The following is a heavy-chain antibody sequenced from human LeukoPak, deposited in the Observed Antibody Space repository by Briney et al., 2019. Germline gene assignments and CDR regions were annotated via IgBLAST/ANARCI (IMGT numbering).Heavy chain of an antibody. D-gene: IGHD6-13*01. CDR3: ARDNREQQLVPPTFDY. CDR2: ISYDGSNK. Sequence: GRSLRLSCAASGFTFSSYAMHWVRQAPGKGLEWVAVISYDGSNKYYADSVKGRFTISRDNSKNTLYLQMNSLRAEDTAVYYCARDNREQQLVPPTFDYWGQGTLVTVSS. J-gene: IGHJ4*02. V-gene: IGHV3-30-3*01. CDR1: GFTFSSYA.